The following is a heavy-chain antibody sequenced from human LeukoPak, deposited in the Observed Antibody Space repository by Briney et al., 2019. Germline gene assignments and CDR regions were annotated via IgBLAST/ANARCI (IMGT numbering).Heavy chain of an antibody. J-gene: IGHJ4*02. CDR1: GFTFSSYA. D-gene: IGHD4-17*01. Sequence: PGGSLRLSCAASGFTFSSYAMHWVRQAPGKGLEWVAVISYDGSNKYYADSVKGRFTISRDNSKNTLYLQMNSLRAEDTAVCYCARDPYPYGALDYWGQGTLVTVSS. V-gene: IGHV3-30-3*01. CDR3: ARDPYPYGALDY. CDR2: ISYDGSNK.